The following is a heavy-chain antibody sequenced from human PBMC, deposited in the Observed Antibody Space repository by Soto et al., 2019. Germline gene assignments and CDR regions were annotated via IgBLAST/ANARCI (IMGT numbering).Heavy chain of an antibody. D-gene: IGHD3-22*01. V-gene: IGHV4-4*02. Sequence: SLTCTVSGGSISSGGYYWWTWVRQSPGKGLEWIGEIHHSGSTNYNPSLKRRVTISVDNSKNQFSLKLTSVTAADTAVYYCARTSYYDSSGYYGMDVWGQGTTVTVSS. CDR1: GGSISSGGYYW. CDR2: IHHSGST. CDR3: ARTSYYDSSGYYGMDV. J-gene: IGHJ6*02.